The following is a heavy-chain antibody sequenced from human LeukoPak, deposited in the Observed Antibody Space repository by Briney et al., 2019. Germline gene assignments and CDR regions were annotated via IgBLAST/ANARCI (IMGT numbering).Heavy chain of an antibody. Sequence: GGSLRLSCAASGFTFSSYAMSWVRQAPGKGLEWVSSISSSSSYIYYADSVKGRFTISRDNAKNSLYLQMNSLRAEDTAVYYCARGCSGGSCYSRPGPKYFDYWSQGTLVTVSS. CDR2: ISSSSSYI. D-gene: IGHD2-15*01. J-gene: IGHJ4*02. V-gene: IGHV3-21*01. CDR1: GFTFSSYA. CDR3: ARGCSGGSCYSRPGPKYFDY.